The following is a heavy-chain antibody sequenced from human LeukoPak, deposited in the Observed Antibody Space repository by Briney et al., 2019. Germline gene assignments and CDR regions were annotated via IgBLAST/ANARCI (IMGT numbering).Heavy chain of an antibody. CDR3: ARHIAVASLPFDP. Sequence: GESLKISCKGSGYSFTSYWIGWVRQMPGKGLEWMGIIYPGDSDTRYSPSFQGQVTISADRSISTAYLQWSSLKASDTAMYYCARHIAVASLPFDPWGQGTLVTVSS. V-gene: IGHV5-51*01. D-gene: IGHD6-19*01. J-gene: IGHJ5*02. CDR2: IYPGDSDT. CDR1: GYSFTSYW.